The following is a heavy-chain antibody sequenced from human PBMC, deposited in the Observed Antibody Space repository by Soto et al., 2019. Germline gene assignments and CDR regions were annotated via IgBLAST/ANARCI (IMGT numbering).Heavy chain of an antibody. CDR2: INPNSGGT. V-gene: IGHV1-2*04. Sequence: ASVKVSCKASGYTFTGYYMHWVRQAPGQGLEWMGWINPNSGGTNYAQKFQGWVTMTRDTSISTAYMELSRLRSDDTAVYYCGRDRGGGRFRAFDIWGQGTMVTVSS. CDR3: GRDRGGGRFRAFDI. D-gene: IGHD3-16*01. J-gene: IGHJ3*02. CDR1: GYTFTGYY.